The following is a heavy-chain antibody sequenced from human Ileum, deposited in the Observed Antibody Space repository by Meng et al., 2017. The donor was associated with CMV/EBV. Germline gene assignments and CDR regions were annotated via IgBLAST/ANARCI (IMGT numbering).Heavy chain of an antibody. J-gene: IGHJ4*02. D-gene: IGHD5-12*01. CDR1: GFDFASYK. CDR3: ARDGEGQWVHWVDY. Sequence: SMKISCVTSGFDFASYKMNRDRQAPGKGPKWISGTGRDGTVYADSVKGRFTTTRDNAKNSAYLQLNSLRADDTAVYYCARDGEGQWVHWVDYWGQGILVTVSS. CDR2: TGRDGTV. V-gene: IGHV3-48*03.